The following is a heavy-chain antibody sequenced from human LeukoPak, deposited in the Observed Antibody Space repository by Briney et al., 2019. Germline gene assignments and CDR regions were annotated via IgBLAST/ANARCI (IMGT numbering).Heavy chain of an antibody. D-gene: IGHD6-19*01. CDR1: GGSFSGYY. V-gene: IGHV4-34*01. Sequence: PSETLSLTCAVYGGSFSGYYWSWIRQPPGKGLEWIGEINHSGSTNYNPSLKSRVTISVDPSKNQFSLKLSSVTAADTAVYYCARGRQQWLVWGASPGTLFDPWGQGTLVTVSS. CDR3: ARGRQQWLVWGASPGTLFDP. J-gene: IGHJ5*02. CDR2: INHSGST.